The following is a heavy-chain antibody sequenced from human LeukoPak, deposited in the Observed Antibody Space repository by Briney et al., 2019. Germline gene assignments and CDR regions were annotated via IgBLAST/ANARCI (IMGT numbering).Heavy chain of an antibody. V-gene: IGHV4-30-4*08. Sequence: SQTLSLTCTVSGGSISSGDYYWSWIRQPPGKGLEWIGYIYYSGSTYYNPSLKSRVTISVDTSKNQFSLKLSSVTAADTAVYYCARDLCSSTSCHAWFDPWGQGTLVTVSS. D-gene: IGHD2-2*01. CDR2: IYYSGST. CDR3: ARDLCSSTSCHAWFDP. J-gene: IGHJ5*02. CDR1: GGSISSGDYY.